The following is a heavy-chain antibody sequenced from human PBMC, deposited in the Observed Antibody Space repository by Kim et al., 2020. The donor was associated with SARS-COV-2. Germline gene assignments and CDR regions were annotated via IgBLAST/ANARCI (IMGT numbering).Heavy chain of an antibody. Sequence: KGRINISRDNAKKSLYLQMNSLRDEDPAVYYCARYYYDSSVYYRGGFFDYWGQGTLVTVSS. D-gene: IGHD3-22*01. V-gene: IGHV3-48*02. CDR3: ARYYYDSSVYYRGGFFDY. J-gene: IGHJ4*02.